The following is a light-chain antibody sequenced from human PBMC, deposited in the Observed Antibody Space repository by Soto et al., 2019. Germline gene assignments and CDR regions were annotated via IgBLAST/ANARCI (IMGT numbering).Light chain of an antibody. J-gene: IGKJ1*01. CDR2: GAS. Sequence: EIVMTQSPATLSVSPGERATLSCRASQSVSSNLAWYQQKPGQAPRLLIYGASTRATGIPARFSGSGSGTEFALTISSLQSEDFAVYYWQQYNNCPRTCGQGTKADIK. V-gene: IGKV3-15*01. CDR1: QSVSSN. CDR3: QQYNNCPRT.